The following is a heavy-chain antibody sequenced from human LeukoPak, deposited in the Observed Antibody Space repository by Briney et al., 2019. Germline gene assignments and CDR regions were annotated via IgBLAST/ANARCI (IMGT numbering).Heavy chain of an antibody. CDR1: GFTFSSYS. CDR3: ARGAGIRYFDWLPDY. Sequence: PGGSLRLSCAASGFTFSSYSMNWVRQAPGKGLEWVSSISSSSSYIYYADSVKGRFTISRDNAKNSLYLQMNSLRAEDTAVYYCARGAGIRYFDWLPDYWGQGTLVTVSS. V-gene: IGHV3-21*01. D-gene: IGHD3-9*01. J-gene: IGHJ4*02. CDR2: ISSSSSYI.